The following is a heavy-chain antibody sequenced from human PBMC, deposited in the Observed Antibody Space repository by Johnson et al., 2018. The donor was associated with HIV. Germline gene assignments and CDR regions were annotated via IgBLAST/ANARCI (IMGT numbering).Heavy chain of an antibody. Sequence: MQLVESGGGVVQPGRALRLSCAASGFTFSSSAMHWVRQAPGKGLEWVANIKQDGSEQYYVDSVKGRFTISRDNSKNTLYRQMNSLRAEDTAVYYCAPLGDAFDIWGQGTMVTVSS. CDR3: APLGDAFDI. V-gene: IGHV3-7*01. CDR1: GFTFSSSA. CDR2: IKQDGSEQ. J-gene: IGHJ3*02. D-gene: IGHD7-27*01.